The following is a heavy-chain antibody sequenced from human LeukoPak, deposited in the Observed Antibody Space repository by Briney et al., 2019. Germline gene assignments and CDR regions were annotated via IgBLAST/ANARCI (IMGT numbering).Heavy chain of an antibody. D-gene: IGHD3-10*01. Sequence: GGSLRLSCAASGFTFSNYWMSWVRQAPGMGLEWVANIKQGGSDNYYVDSVKGRFTISRDNAKNSLFLQMNSLRPEDTAVYYCARAASYYFGSGIRYYWFDPWGQGTLVTVSS. J-gene: IGHJ5*02. CDR3: ARAASYYFGSGIRYYWFDP. CDR1: GFTFSNYW. V-gene: IGHV3-7*04. CDR2: IKQGGSDN.